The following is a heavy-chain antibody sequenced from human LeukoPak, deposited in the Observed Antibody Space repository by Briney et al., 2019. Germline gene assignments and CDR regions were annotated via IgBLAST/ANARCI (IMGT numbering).Heavy chain of an antibody. Sequence: ASVKVSCKASGYTFTSNNIDWVRQAPGQGLEWMGWISAYNGNTNYAQKLQGRVTMTTDTSTSTAYMELRSLRSDDTAVYYCARDGRGVIITLGSCMDVWGQGTTVTVSS. J-gene: IGHJ6*02. V-gene: IGHV1-18*01. CDR3: ARDGRGVIITLGSCMDV. CDR1: GYTFTSNN. D-gene: IGHD3-10*01. CDR2: ISAYNGNT.